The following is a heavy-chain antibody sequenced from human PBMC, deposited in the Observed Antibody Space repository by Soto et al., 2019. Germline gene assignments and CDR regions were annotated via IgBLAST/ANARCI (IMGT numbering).Heavy chain of an antibody. CDR1: GGSISGYY. V-gene: IGHV4-59*08. J-gene: IGHJ5*02. CDR3: ARHTLRRGWFNP. Sequence: PSETLSLTCTVSGGSISGYYWSWIRQPPGKGLEWIGYIYYSGSTNYNPSLKSRVTISVDTSKNQFSLKLSSVTAADTAVYYCARHTLRRGWFNPWGQGTLVTAPQ. D-gene: IGHD3-16*01. CDR2: IYYSGST.